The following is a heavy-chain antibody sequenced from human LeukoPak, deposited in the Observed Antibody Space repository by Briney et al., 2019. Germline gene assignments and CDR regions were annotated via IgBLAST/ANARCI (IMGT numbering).Heavy chain of an antibody. CDR3: AGSYGGNFDY. CDR1: GFTFSSYA. D-gene: IGHD4-23*01. V-gene: IGHV3-23*01. CDR2: ISGSGGST. Sequence: GRSLRLSCAASGFTFSSYAMSWVRQAPGKGLEWVSAISGSGGSTYYADSVKGRFTISRDNSKNTLYLQMNSLRAEDTAVYYCAGSYGGNFDYWGQGTLVTVSS. J-gene: IGHJ4*02.